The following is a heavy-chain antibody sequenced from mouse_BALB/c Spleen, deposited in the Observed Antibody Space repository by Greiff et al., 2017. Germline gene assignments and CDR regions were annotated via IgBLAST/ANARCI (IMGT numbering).Heavy chain of an antibody. J-gene: IGHJ4*01. D-gene: IGHD3-3*01. V-gene: IGHV1S81*02. CDR1: GYTFTSYW. CDR3: ARGAAWAMDY. CDR2: INPSNGRT. Sequence: QVQLQQPGAELVKPGASVKLSCKASGYTFTSYWMHWVKQRPGQGLEWIGEINPSNGRTNYNEKFKSKATLTVDKSSSTAYMQLSSLTSEDSAVYYCARGAAWAMDYWGQGTSVTVSS.